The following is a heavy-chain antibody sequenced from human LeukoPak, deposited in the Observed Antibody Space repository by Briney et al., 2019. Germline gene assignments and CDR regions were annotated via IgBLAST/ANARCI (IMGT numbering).Heavy chain of an antibody. CDR3: ARDHLSSGSSPDYYYYYYMDV. J-gene: IGHJ6*03. Sequence: GGSLRLSCAASGFTFSDYYMSWIRQAPGKGLEWVSYITNSGSTIYYADSVKGRFTISRDNAKISLYLQMNSLRAEDTAVYYCARDHLSSGSSPDYYYYYYMDVWGKGTTVTISS. CDR1: GFTFSDYY. D-gene: IGHD6-19*01. CDR2: ITNSGSTI. V-gene: IGHV3-11*04.